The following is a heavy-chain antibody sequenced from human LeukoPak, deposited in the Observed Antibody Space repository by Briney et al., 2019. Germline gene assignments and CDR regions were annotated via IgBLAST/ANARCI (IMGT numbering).Heavy chain of an antibody. J-gene: IGHJ5*02. D-gene: IGHD4-17*01. Sequence: SVKVSCKASGYTFTSYDINWVRQAPGQGLEWLGGIMPLFGTAGYAQKFQGRVTITKDESTRTVYLELTSLTYDDTAVYYCARDVHGDYGSGWFDPWGQGTLVSVSS. CDR3: ARDVHGDYGSGWFDP. CDR1: GYTFTSYD. V-gene: IGHV1-69*05. CDR2: IMPLFGTA.